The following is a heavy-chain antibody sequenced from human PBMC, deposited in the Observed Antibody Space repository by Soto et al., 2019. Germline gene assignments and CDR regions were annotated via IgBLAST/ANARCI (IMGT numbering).Heavy chain of an antibody. J-gene: IGHJ4*02. CDR3: ARGRPHTYTYYYYIWGSYRKPYYFDY. D-gene: IGHD3-16*02. V-gene: IGHV6-1*01. CDR1: GDSVSSNSAA. Sequence: SQTLSLTCAISGDSVSSNSAAWNWIRQSPSRGLEWLGRTYYRSKWYNDYAVSVKSRITINPDTSKNQFSLQLNSVTPEDTAVYYCARGRPHTYTYYYYIWGSYRKPYYFDYWGQGTLVTVSS. CDR2: TYYRSKWYN.